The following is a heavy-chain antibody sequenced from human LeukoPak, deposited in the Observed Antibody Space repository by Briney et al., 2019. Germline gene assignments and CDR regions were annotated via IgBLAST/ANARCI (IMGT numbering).Heavy chain of an antibody. Sequence: GGSLRLSCAGSGFAVSNNYMSWVRQAPGKGLEWVSIIYSGGLTYYIDSVEGRFTVSRDTSKNTLYLQMNSLRADDTAVYYCTRDSTTLRFGYWGQGTLVTVSS. CDR1: GFAVSNNY. CDR2: IYSGGLT. V-gene: IGHV3-53*01. CDR3: TRDSTTLRFGY. J-gene: IGHJ4*02. D-gene: IGHD4-11*01.